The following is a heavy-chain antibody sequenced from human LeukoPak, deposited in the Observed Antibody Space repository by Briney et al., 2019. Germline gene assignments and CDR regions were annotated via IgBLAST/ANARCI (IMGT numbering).Heavy chain of an antibody. CDR1: GGTFSSYA. Sequence: SVKVSCKASGGTFSSYAISWVRQAPGQGLEWMGGIIPIFGTANYAQKFQGRVTITADKSTSTAYMELSGLRSEDTAVYYCAREGRGVIFDYWGQGTLVTVSS. CDR2: IIPIFGTA. V-gene: IGHV1-69*06. J-gene: IGHJ4*02. D-gene: IGHD3-10*01. CDR3: AREGRGVIFDY.